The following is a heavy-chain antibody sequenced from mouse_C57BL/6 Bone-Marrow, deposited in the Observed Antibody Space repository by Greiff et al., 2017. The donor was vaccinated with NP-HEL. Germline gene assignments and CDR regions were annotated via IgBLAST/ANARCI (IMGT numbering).Heavy chain of an antibody. J-gene: IGHJ3*01. CDR2: IWSGGST. CDR3: ARRAYYSNYLGWFGD. D-gene: IGHD2-5*01. CDR1: GFSLTSYG. Sequence: VQLQQSGPGLVQPSQSLSITCTVSGFSLTSYGVHWVRQSPGKGLEWLGVIWSGGSTDYNEAFISRLSISKDNSKSQVFFNMKRLQADDTAIYYSARRAYYSNYLGWFGDWGKGNLVTGSA. V-gene: IGHV2-2*01.